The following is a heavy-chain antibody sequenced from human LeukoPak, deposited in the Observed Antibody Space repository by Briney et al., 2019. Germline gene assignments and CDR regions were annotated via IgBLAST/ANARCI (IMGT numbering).Heavy chain of an antibody. J-gene: IGHJ4*02. CDR3: GAAGIFWVGGFDY. V-gene: IGHV3-23*01. D-gene: IGHD6-13*01. Sequence: GGSLRLSCAASGFTFDDYGMSWVRQAPGKGLEWVSAISGSGGSTYYADSVKGRFTISRDNSKNTLYLQMNSLRAEDTAVYYCGAAGIFWVGGFDYWGEGTLVTVSS. CDR1: GFTFDDYG. CDR2: ISGSGGST.